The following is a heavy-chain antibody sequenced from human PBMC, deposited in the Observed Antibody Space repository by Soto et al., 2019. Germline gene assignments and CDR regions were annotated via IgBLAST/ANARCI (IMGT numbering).Heavy chain of an antibody. V-gene: IGHV1-2*02. CDR1: GYTFTGYY. D-gene: IGHD1-7*01. J-gene: IGHJ6*02. CDR3: ARDITGTTNYYYGMDV. Sequence: AASVKVSCKASGYTFTGYYMHWVRQAPGQGLEWMGWINPNSGGTNYAQKFQGRVTMTRDTSISTAYMELSRLRSDDTAVYYCARDITGTTNYYYGMDVWGQGTTVTVSS. CDR2: INPNSGGT.